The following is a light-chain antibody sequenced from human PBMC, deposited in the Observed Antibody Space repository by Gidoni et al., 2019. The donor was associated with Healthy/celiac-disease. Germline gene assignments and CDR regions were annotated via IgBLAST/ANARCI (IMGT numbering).Light chain of an antibody. CDR3: KQYDKLTPVN. CDR1: QDISNY. V-gene: IGKV1-33*01. CDR2: DPS. J-gene: IGKJ5*01. Sequence: DIQLTKSPDSPSASVGYRDTITCQASQDISNYLNWYQQKPGKAPKLLIYDPSHSRTGLPPSFSGSGFGTDFTFTISSLQPEDVATYYGKQYDKLTPVNFGQGTRLEIK.